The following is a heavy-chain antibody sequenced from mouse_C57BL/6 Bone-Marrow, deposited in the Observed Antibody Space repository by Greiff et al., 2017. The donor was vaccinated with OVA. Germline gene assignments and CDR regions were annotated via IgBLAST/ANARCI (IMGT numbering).Heavy chain of an antibody. Sequence: QVQLKQSGAELVRPGASVTLSCKASGYTFTDYEMHWVKQTPVHGLEWIGAIDPETGGTAYNQKFKGKAILTADKSSSTAYMELRSLTSEDSAVYYCTRVGSTMVTTGFAYWGQGTLVTVSA. CDR2: IDPETGGT. J-gene: IGHJ3*01. V-gene: IGHV1-15*01. CDR1: GYTFTDYE. CDR3: TRVGSTMVTTGFAY. D-gene: IGHD2-2*01.